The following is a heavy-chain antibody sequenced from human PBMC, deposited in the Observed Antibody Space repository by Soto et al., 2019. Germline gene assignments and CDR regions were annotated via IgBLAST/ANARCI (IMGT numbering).Heavy chain of an antibody. CDR3: ARHGYSYGGGYFDY. D-gene: IGHD5-18*01. CDR1: GFTVSSNY. V-gene: IGHV3-66*04. CDR2: IYSGGSA. Sequence: EVQLVESGGGLVQPGGSLRLSCAASGFTVSSNYMSWVRQAPGKGLEWVSVIYSGGSAYYADSVKGRFTISRDNSRNTQYLQMNSLRAEDTAVYDCARHGYSYGGGYFDYWGQGTLVTVSS. J-gene: IGHJ4*02.